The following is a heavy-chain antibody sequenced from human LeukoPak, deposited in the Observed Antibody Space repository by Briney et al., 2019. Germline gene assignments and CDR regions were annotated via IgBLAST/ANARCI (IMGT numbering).Heavy chain of an antibody. J-gene: IGHJ4*02. CDR3: ATVPPVRAATGTGFSFDY. CDR1: GGSFSGYY. Sequence: SETLSLTCAVYGGSFSGYYWSWIRQPPGKGLEWIGEINHSGSTNYNPSLKSRVTISVDTSKNQFSLKLSSVTAADTAMYYCATVPPVRAATGTGFSFDYWGQGTLVTVSS. V-gene: IGHV4-34*01. D-gene: IGHD6-13*01. CDR2: INHSGST.